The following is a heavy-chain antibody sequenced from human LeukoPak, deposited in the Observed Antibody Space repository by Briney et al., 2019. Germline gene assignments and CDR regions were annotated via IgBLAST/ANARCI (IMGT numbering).Heavy chain of an antibody. J-gene: IGHJ2*01. V-gene: IGHV4-59*01. Sequence: SETLSLTCTVSGASISSYYWSWIRQPPGKGLEWIGYIYYSGSTNYDPSLKSRVTISVDTSKNHFSLKVTSVTAADTAVYYCARGAVQGLGYFDLWGRGTLVTVSS. CDR3: ARGAVQGLGYFDL. CDR1: GASISSYY. D-gene: IGHD6-6*01. CDR2: IYYSGST.